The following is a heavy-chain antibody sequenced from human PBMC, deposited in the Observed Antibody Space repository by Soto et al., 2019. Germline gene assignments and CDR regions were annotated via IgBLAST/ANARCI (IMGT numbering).Heavy chain of an antibody. CDR2: ISSSSSYI. Sequence: GGSLRLSCAASGFTFSSYSMNWVRQAPGKGLEWVSSISSSSSYIYYADSVKGRFTISRDNAKNSLYLQMNSLRAEDTAVYYCARGPANNTRYYDFWSGYYKYYYYYMDVWGKGTTVTVSS. CDR3: ARGPANNTRYYDFWSGYYKYYYYYMDV. V-gene: IGHV3-21*01. J-gene: IGHJ6*03. CDR1: GFTFSSYS. D-gene: IGHD3-3*01.